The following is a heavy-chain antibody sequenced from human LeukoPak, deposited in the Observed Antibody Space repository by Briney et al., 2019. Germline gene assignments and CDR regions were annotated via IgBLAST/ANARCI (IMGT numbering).Heavy chain of an antibody. D-gene: IGHD2-2*01. Sequence: GGSLRLSCAASGFMFSDHWMSWVRQAPGKGPEWVANINAHGSQQYSVDSLKGRFTVPRDNAKKSLYLQMNDLRAEDTAVYFCVKWGPYCSTYYCPALESWGQGTLVTVSS. J-gene: IGHJ4*02. CDR2: INAHGSQQ. CDR1: GFMFSDHW. CDR3: VKWGPYCSTYYCPALES. V-gene: IGHV3-7*01.